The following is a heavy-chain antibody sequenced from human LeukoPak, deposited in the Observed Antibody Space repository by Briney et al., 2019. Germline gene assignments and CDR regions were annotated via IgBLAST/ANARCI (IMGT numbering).Heavy chain of an antibody. J-gene: IGHJ6*04. CDR2: ISSSGSTI. V-gene: IGHV3-48*03. Sequence: GGSLRLSCAASGFSFNSYNMNWIRQAPGKGLEGVSYISSSGSTIYYADSVRGRFTISRDNAKNSLYLQMNRLRAEDTAVHYCAELGITMIGGVWGKGTTVTISS. CDR1: GFSFNSYN. D-gene: IGHD3-10*02. CDR3: AELGITMIGGV.